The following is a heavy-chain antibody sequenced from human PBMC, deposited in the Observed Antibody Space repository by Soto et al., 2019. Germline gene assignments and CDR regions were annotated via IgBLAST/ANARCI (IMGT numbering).Heavy chain of an antibody. D-gene: IGHD2-15*01. V-gene: IGHV1-8*01. CDR1: GYTFTSYD. Sequence: ASVKVSCKASGYTFTSYDINWVRQATGQGLEWMGWMNPNSGNTGYAQKFQGRVTMTRNTSISTAYMELSSLRSEDTAVYYCARWVMGCSGGSCYAYYYYGMDVWGQGTTVTVSS. J-gene: IGHJ6*02. CDR2: MNPNSGNT. CDR3: ARWVMGCSGGSCYAYYYYGMDV.